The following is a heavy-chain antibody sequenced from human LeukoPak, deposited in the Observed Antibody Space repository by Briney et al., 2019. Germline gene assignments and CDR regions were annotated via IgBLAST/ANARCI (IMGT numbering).Heavy chain of an antibody. CDR2: ISYDGSNK. D-gene: IGHD2-2*01. Sequence: PGRSLRLSCAASGXTFSSYGMHWVRQAPGKGLEWVAVISYDGSNKYYADSVKGRFTISRDNSKNTLYLQMNSLRAEDTAVYYCAKDIVVVPAATYGMDVWGQGTTVTVSS. V-gene: IGHV3-30*18. CDR3: AKDIVVVPAATYGMDV. J-gene: IGHJ6*02. CDR1: GXTFSSYG.